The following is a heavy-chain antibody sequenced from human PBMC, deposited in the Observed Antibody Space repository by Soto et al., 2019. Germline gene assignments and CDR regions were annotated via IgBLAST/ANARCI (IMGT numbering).Heavy chain of an antibody. CDR1: GYTFTSYG. V-gene: IGHV1-18*01. CDR2: ISAYNGNT. CDR3: ARTDIVVVVAASAGNWYFDL. D-gene: IGHD2-15*01. Sequence: QVQLVQSGAEVKKPGASVKVSCKASGYTFTSYGISWVRQAPGQGLEWMGWISAYNGNTNYAQKLQGRVTMTTDTSTSIAYMELRSLRSDDTAVYYCARTDIVVVVAASAGNWYFDLWGRGTLVTVSS. J-gene: IGHJ2*01.